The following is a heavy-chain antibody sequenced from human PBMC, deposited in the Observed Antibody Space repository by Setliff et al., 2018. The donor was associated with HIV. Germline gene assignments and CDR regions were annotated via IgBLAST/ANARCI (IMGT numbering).Heavy chain of an antibody. Sequence: PSETLSLTCTVSGDSINTHYWSWIRQPPGKGLEWIGCISHSGNTNFNPSLNSRVTISLDTSKNQFSRRLTSLTAADTAIYYCARSTVGAGASFPWGRGILVTVSS. CDR1: GDSINTHY. CDR3: ARSTVGAGASFP. CDR2: ISHSGNT. J-gene: IGHJ5*02. D-gene: IGHD1-26*01. V-gene: IGHV4-59*11.